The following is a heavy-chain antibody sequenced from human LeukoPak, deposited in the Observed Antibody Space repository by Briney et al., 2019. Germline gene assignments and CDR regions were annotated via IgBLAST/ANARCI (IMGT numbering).Heavy chain of an antibody. Sequence: GGSLRLSCAASGFTFSSYAMSWVRQAPGKGLEWVSTISGSGGGTYYADSVKGRFTISRDNFKNTLYVQMNSLRAEDTAVYYCAKTAPHAYCSSTSCYDYWGQGTLVTVSS. J-gene: IGHJ4*02. CDR2: ISGSGGGT. V-gene: IGHV3-23*01. CDR1: GFTFSSYA. CDR3: AKTAPHAYCSSTSCYDY. D-gene: IGHD2-2*01.